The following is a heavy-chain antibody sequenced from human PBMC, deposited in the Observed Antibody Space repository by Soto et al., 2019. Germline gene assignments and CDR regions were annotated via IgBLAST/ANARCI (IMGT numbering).Heavy chain of an antibody. J-gene: IGHJ6*02. D-gene: IGHD1-1*01. V-gene: IGHV5-51*01. CDR1: GYSFTSYW. CDR3: ARLTTGTPIYYYYYGMDV. Sequence: HGESLKISCKGSGYSFTSYWIGWVRQMPGKGLEWMGIIYPGDSDTRYSPSFQGQVTISADKSISTAYLQWSSLKASDTAMYYCARLTTGTPIYYYYYGMDVWGQGTTVTVSS. CDR2: IYPGDSDT.